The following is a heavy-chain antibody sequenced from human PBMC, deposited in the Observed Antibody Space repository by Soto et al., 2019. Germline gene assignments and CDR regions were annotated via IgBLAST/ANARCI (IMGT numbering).Heavy chain of an antibody. CDR2: IKQDGSEK. D-gene: IGHD1-1*01. CDR1: GFTFSSYW. Sequence: PGGSLRLSCAASGFTFSSYWMSWVRQAPGKGLEWVANIKQDGSEKYYVDSVKGRFTISRDNAKNSLYLQMNSLRAEDTAVYYCARDSYWAGTGTTDWFDPWGQGTLVTVSS. CDR3: ARDSYWAGTGTTDWFDP. J-gene: IGHJ5*02. V-gene: IGHV3-7*01.